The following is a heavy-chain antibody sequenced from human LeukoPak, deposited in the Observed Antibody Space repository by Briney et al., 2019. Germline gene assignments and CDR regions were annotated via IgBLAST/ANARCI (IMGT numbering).Heavy chain of an antibody. J-gene: IGHJ3*02. D-gene: IGHD1-26*01. CDR3: ARMVGATRCDI. CDR2: IHTSGST. V-gene: IGHV4-4*07. CDR1: GGSVSNYY. Sequence: SETLSLTCTVSGGSVSNYYWSWIRQPAGKGLEWIGRIHTSGSTNYDPSLKRRVTMSVDTSKSQFSLKLSSVTAADTAVYYCARMVGATRCDIWGQGTMVTVSS.